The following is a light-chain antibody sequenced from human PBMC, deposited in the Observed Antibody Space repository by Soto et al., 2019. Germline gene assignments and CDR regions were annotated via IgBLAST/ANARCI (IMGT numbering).Light chain of an antibody. Sequence: QSALTQPASVSGSPGQSITISCTGTSSDVGAYNLVSWYQHHPGKAPKLLIFEGSKRSSGVSNRFSGSKSGNTASLTISGLQAEDEADYHCCSYGGFSTFVVFGGGTKVTVL. CDR1: SSDVGAYNL. CDR2: EGS. V-gene: IGLV2-23*03. J-gene: IGLJ2*01. CDR3: CSYGGFSTFVV.